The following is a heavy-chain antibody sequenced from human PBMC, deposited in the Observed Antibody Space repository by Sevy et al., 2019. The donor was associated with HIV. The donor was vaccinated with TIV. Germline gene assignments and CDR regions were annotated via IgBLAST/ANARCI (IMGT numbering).Heavy chain of an antibody. D-gene: IGHD3-22*01. CDR3: SRRGAFEYDSSGFQSH. V-gene: IGHV1-18*01. CDR2: ISVYNGKT. Sequence: ASVKVSCKTSGYTFTSFGISWVRQAPGQGLEWVGWISVYNGKTNYAQKFQGRITLTSDTSTRTAYMELRSLRSYDTAVYYCSRRGAFEYDSSGFQSHWGQGTLVTVSS. CDR1: GYTFTSFG. J-gene: IGHJ4*02.